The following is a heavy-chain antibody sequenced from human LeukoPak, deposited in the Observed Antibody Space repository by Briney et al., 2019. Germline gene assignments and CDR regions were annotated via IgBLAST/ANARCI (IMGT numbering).Heavy chain of an antibody. V-gene: IGHV4-39*01. CDR2: IYYSGST. J-gene: IGHJ5*02. D-gene: IGHD4-17*01. Sequence: SETLSLTCTVSGGSISSHGYYWGWIRQPPGKGLEWIGTIYYSGSTYYNPSLKSRVTISVDTSKNQFSLKLSSVTAADTAVYYCARHAEYYGDYSRSWFDPWGQGTLVTVSS. CDR1: GGSISSHGYY. CDR3: ARHAEYYGDYSRSWFDP.